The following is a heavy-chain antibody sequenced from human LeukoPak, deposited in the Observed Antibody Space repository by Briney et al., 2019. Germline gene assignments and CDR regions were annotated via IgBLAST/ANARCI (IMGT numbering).Heavy chain of an antibody. V-gene: IGHV3-48*01. D-gene: IGHD3-22*01. J-gene: IGHJ4*02. Sequence: GGSLRLSCAASGFTFSIYSMNWVRQAPGKGLEWVSYITSDRRTISYADPVKGRSTISRDNDKRLLYLQMDSLRAGDTAIYYCARTRSSGYLTFDYWGQGILVTVSS. CDR1: GFTFSIYS. CDR2: ITSDRRTI. CDR3: ARTRSSGYLTFDY.